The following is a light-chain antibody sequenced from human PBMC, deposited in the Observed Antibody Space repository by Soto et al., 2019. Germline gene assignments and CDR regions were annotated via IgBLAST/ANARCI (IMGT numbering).Light chain of an antibody. CDR1: QTVGSNY. Sequence: DIVLTQSPGTLSLSPGERATLSCRASQTVGSNYLAWYQQKPGQAPRLLMYGASSRATGIPDRFSGSGSGTDLTLTISRLEPEDFAVYYCQQYGGSPLYTFGQGTKLEIK. J-gene: IGKJ2*01. CDR3: QQYGGSPLYT. CDR2: GAS. V-gene: IGKV3-20*01.